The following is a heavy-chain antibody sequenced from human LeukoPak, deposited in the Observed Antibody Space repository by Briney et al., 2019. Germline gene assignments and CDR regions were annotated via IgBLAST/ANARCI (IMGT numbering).Heavy chain of an antibody. CDR3: ARYRYCGGDCYSGSFDY. CDR2: ISSSSSYI. Sequence: PGGSLRLSCAASGFTFSSYSMNWVRQAPGKGLEWVSSISSSSSYIYYADSVKGRFTISRDNAKNSLYLQMNSLRAEDTAVYYCARYRYCGGDCYSGSFDYWGQGTLVTVSS. V-gene: IGHV3-21*01. J-gene: IGHJ4*02. CDR1: GFTFSSYS. D-gene: IGHD2-21*01.